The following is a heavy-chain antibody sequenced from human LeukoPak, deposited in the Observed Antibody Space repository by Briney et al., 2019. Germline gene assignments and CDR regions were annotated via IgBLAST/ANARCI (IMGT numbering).Heavy chain of an antibody. CDR2: IIPIFGTA. J-gene: IGHJ6*04. V-gene: IGHV1-69*13. D-gene: IGHD5-12*01. Sequence: SVKVSCKASGGTFSSYAISWVRQAPGQGLEWMGGIIPIFGTANYAQKFQGRVTITADESTSTAYMELSSLRSEDTAVYYCASDSGYDPLFHYYYGMDVWGKGTTVTVSS. CDR1: GGTFSSYA. CDR3: ASDSGYDPLFHYYYGMDV.